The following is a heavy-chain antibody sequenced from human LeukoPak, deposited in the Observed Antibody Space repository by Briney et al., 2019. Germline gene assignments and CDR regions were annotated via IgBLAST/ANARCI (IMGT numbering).Heavy chain of an antibody. CDR1: GFTFSSYG. D-gene: IGHD6-19*01. Sequence: GGCLRLSCAASGFTFSSYGMHWVRQAPGKGLEWVAFIRYDGSNKYYADSVKGRFTISRDNSKNTLYLQMNSLRAEDTAVYYCAGGRIAVAGAEYFQHWGQGTLVTVSS. CDR2: IRYDGSNK. J-gene: IGHJ1*01. CDR3: AGGRIAVAGAEYFQH. V-gene: IGHV3-30*02.